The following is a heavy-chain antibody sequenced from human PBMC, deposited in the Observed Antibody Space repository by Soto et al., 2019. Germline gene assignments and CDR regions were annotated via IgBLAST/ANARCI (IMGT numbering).Heavy chain of an antibody. CDR3: ARGRLEGHYFDY. CDR1: GGSISSGGYY. V-gene: IGHV4-31*03. CDR2: IYYSGST. D-gene: IGHD4-17*01. J-gene: IGHJ4*02. Sequence: SETLSLTCTVSGGSISSGGYYWSWIRQHPGKGLEWIGYIYYSGSTYYNPSLKSRVTISVDTSKNQFSLKLSSVTAADTAVYYCARGRLEGHYFDYWGQGTLVTVSS.